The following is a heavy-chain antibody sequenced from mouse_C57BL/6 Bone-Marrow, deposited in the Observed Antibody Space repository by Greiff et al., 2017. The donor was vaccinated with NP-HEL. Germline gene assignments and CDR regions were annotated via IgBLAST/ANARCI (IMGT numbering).Heavy chain of an antibody. CDR2: IWSGGST. CDR1: GFSLTSYG. Sequence: QVQLQQSGPGLVQPSQSLSITCTVSGFSLTSYGVHWVRQSPGKGLEWLGVIWSGGSTDYNAAFISRLSISKDNSKSQVFFKMNSLQADDTAIYYCARQIPLICSYFDVWGTGTTVTVSS. J-gene: IGHJ1*03. V-gene: IGHV2-2*01. D-gene: IGHD1-3*01. CDR3: ARQIPLICSYFDV.